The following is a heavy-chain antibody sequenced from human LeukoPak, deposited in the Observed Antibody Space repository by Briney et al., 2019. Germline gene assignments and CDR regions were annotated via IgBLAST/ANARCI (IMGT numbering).Heavy chain of an antibody. CDR2: IASGSQT. V-gene: IGHV3-13*01. D-gene: IGHD5-18*01. J-gene: IGHJ4*02. Sequence: GESLRLSCTASGFTLSSHDMHWVRQATGKGLEWIAAIASGSQTFYAGSVKGRFTISREDAKNSLYLQMNSLRAGDTAVYYCVREARGYHYTYFDYWGQGTLVAVSS. CDR3: VREARGYHYTYFDY. CDR1: GFTLSSHD.